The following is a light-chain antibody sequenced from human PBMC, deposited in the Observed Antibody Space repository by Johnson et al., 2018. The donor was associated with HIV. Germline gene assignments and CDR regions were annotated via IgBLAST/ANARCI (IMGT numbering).Light chain of an antibody. J-gene: IGLJ1*01. CDR2: ENK. CDR3: GTWDSSLGAWV. V-gene: IGLV1-51*02. CDR1: SSNIGNNY. Sequence: QSVLTQPPSVSAAPGQKVSISCSGTSSNIGNNYVSWYQQLPGTAPKLLIYENKKRPSGIPDRFYGSKSGTSATLDITGLQTGDEADYYCGTWDSSLGAWVFGTGTKVTVL.